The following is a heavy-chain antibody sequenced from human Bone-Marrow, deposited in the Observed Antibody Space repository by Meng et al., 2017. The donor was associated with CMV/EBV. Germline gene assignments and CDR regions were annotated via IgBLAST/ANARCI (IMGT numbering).Heavy chain of an antibody. D-gene: IGHD6-13*01. Sequence: SVKVSCKASGGTFSSYAISWVRQAPGQGLEWMGGIIPIFGTANYAQKFQGRVTITTDTSTRTAYMELRSLRSDDTAVYYCARALIGGAAAGSRSWGQGTLVTVSS. CDR2: IIPIFGTA. V-gene: IGHV1-69*05. J-gene: IGHJ1*01. CDR3: ARALIGGAAAGSRS. CDR1: GGTFSSYA.